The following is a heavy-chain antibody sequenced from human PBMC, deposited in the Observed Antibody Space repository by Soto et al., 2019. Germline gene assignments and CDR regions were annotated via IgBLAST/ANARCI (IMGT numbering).Heavy chain of an antibody. CDR1: GGTFSSYA. V-gene: IGHV1-69*13. CDR2: IIPIFGTA. D-gene: IGHD2-15*01. CDR3: ARALGGYCSGGSCPYCYYYYGMDV. J-gene: IGHJ6*02. Sequence: SVKVSCKASGGTFSSYAISWVRQAPGQGLEWMGGIIPIFGTANYAQKFQGRVTITADESTSTAYMELSSLRSEDTAVYYCARALGGYCSGGSCPYCYYYYGMDVWGQGTTVTVSS.